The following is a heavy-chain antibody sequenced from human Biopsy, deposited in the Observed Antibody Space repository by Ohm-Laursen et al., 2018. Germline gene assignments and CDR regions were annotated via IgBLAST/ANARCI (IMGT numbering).Heavy chain of an antibody. J-gene: IGHJ4*02. D-gene: IGHD2-15*01. CDR2: INQAGTT. Sequence: SETLSLTCAVFGKTFSAYQWSWIRQPPGTGLEWIGQINQAGTTNYNPSLKSRVSISADASKYEFSLRLTSVTAADTAVYLCGNEVHGRDYWGLGAQVTVSS. CDR1: GKTFSAYQ. CDR3: GNEVHGRDY. V-gene: IGHV4-34*08.